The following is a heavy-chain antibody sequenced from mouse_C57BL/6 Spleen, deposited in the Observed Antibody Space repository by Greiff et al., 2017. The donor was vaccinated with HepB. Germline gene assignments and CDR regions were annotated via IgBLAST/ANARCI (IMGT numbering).Heavy chain of an antibody. CDR1: GFNIKDYY. CDR3: TTSGSSRYWYFDV. J-gene: IGHJ1*03. D-gene: IGHD1-1*01. V-gene: IGHV14-1*01. CDR2: IDPEDGDT. Sequence: EVQLQQSGAELVRPGASVKLSCTASGFNIKDYYMHWVKQRPEQGLEWIGRIDPEDGDTEYAPKFQGKATMTADTSSNTAYLQLSSLTSEDTAVYYCTTSGSSRYWYFDVWGTGTTVTVSS.